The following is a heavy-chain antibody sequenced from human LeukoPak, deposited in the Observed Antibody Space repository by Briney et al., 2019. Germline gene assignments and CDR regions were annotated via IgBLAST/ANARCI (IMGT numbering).Heavy chain of an antibody. J-gene: IGHJ4*02. CDR1: GGSFSGYY. D-gene: IGHD6-13*01. Sequence: SETLSLTCAVYGGSFSGYYWSWIRQPPGKGLEWIGEINHSGSTNYNPSLMSRVTISVDTSKNQFSLKLSSVTAADTAVYYCAPIAAAGTVPIFDYWGQGTLVTVSS. CDR2: INHSGST. CDR3: APIAAAGTVPIFDY. V-gene: IGHV4-34*01.